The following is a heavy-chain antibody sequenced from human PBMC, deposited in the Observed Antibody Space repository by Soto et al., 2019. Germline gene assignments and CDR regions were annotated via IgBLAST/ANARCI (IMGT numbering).Heavy chain of an antibody. V-gene: IGHV2-5*02. CDR3: VHGQGDYNYYYYGMDI. D-gene: IGHD4-4*01. J-gene: IGHJ6*02. CDR1: GFSLSTRGVH. CDR2: IYWDDDK. Sequence: QITLKESGPTLVKPTQTLTLTCTFSGFSLSTRGVHVGWIRQPPGKALEWLALIYWDDDKRYSPSLRSRLTISKDTSRNQVVLTMTNLDPVDTATYYCVHGQGDYNYYYYGMDIGGQGTTVTVSS.